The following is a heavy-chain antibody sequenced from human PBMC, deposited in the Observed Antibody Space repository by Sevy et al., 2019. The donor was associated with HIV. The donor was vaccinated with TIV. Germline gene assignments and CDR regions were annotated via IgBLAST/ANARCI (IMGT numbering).Heavy chain of an antibody. Sequence: GGSLRLSCAASGFTFSSNEMNWVRQAPGKGLEWVSYISSSGSTIYYADSAKGRFTISRDNAKNSLYLQMNSLRAEDTAVYYCARAYYDSSGYYDYWGQGTLVTVSS. J-gene: IGHJ4*02. CDR3: ARAYYDSSGYYDY. CDR2: ISSSGSTI. CDR1: GFTFSSNE. D-gene: IGHD3-22*01. V-gene: IGHV3-48*03.